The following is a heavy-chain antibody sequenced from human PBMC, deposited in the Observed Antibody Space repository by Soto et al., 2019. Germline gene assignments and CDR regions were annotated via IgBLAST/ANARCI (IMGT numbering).Heavy chain of an antibody. CDR3: ARETTDYYDSSGSLYYFDY. V-gene: IGHV1-69*13. Sequence: SVKVSCKASGGTSSSYAISWVRQAPGQGLEWMGGIIPIFGTANYAQKFQGRVTITADESTSTAYMELSSLRSEDTAVYYCARETTDYYDSSGSLYYFDYWGQGTLVTVSS. CDR2: IIPIFGTA. D-gene: IGHD3-22*01. CDR1: GGTSSSYA. J-gene: IGHJ4*02.